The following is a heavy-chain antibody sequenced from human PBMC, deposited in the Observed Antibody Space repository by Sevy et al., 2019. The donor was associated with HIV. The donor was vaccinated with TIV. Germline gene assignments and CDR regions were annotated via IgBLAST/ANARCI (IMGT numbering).Heavy chain of an antibody. D-gene: IGHD3-22*01. Sequence: GGSVRLSCAASGFTFSTHAMHWVRQAPGKGLEWVAIISYDGNIEYYPDSVKGRFTISRDDSKNTLYLQMNSLRSEDTAFYYCARDLGYESTGYLPLFDNWGQGTLVTVSS. CDR1: GFTFSTHA. CDR2: ISYDGNIE. CDR3: ARDLGYESTGYLPLFDN. J-gene: IGHJ4*02. V-gene: IGHV3-30-3*01.